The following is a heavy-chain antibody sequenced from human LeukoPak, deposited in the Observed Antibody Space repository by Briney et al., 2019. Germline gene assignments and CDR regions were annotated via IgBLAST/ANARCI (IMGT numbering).Heavy chain of an antibody. CDR3: AKSRHPYNWNDGAFFDY. J-gene: IGHJ4*02. CDR1: GFTFSSYA. Sequence: GGSLRLSCAASGFTFSSYAMHWVRQAPGKGLEWVAVISYDGSNKYYADSVKGRFTISRDNSKNTLYLQMNSLRPEGTAVYYCAKSRHPYNWNDGAFFDYWGQGTLVTVSS. V-gene: IGHV3-30*18. CDR2: ISYDGSNK. D-gene: IGHD1-20*01.